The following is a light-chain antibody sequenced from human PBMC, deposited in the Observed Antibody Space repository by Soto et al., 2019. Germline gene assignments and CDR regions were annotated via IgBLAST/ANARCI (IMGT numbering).Light chain of an antibody. J-gene: IGLJ2*01. CDR3: SSYTSVTIVV. CDR2: GND. Sequence: QSVLTQPPSVSGAPGQRVTISCTGSSSNIGAGYDVHWYQQLPGKAPKLLIYGNDNRPSGVPERFSGSKSGTSASLAITGLRADDEADYYCSSYTSVTIVVFGGGTKVTVL. CDR1: SSNIGAGYD. V-gene: IGLV1-40*01.